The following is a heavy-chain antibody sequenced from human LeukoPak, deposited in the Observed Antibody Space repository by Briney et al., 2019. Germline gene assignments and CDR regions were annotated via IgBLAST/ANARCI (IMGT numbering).Heavy chain of an antibody. CDR1: GFTFSSYA. V-gene: IGHV3-23*01. CDR2: ISGGGDST. J-gene: IGHJ4*02. D-gene: IGHD5-12*01. CDR3: AKALSGYGRFDY. Sequence: GGSLRLSCAVSGFTFSSYAMSWVRQAPGKGLEWVSTISGGGDSTFYADSVKGRFTISRDNSKNTLSLQMNSLRAEDTAVYYCAKALSGYGRFDYWGQGTLVTVSS.